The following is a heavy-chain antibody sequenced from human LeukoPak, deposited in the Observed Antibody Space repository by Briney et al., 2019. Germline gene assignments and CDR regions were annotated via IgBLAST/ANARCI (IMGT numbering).Heavy chain of an antibody. Sequence: PGGSLRLSCAASGFTFSSYGMHWVRQAPGKGLEWVAVIWYDGSNKYYADSVKGRFTISRDNSKNTLYLQMNSLRAEDTAVYYCARDLRYYDSSGYYRGYYFDYWSQGTLVTVSS. CDR3: ARDLRYYDSSGYYRGYYFDY. D-gene: IGHD3-22*01. CDR2: IWYDGSNK. J-gene: IGHJ4*02. V-gene: IGHV3-33*01. CDR1: GFTFSSYG.